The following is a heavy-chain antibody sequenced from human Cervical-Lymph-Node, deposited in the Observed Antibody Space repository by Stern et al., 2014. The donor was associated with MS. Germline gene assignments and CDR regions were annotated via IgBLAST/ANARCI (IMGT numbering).Heavy chain of an antibody. Sequence: EVQLLESGGGLVQPGGSLRLSCADSGLTFSTNWMHWVRQAPGKGLVWVSRINEDGRTTNYADSVKGRFTISRDNARNTLYLQMNSLRAEDTAVYFCSRDLSGSRDLWGQGTLVTVSS. D-gene: IGHD3-22*01. V-gene: IGHV3-74*01. CDR2: INEDGRTT. J-gene: IGHJ5*02. CDR3: SRDLSGSRDL. CDR1: GLTFSTNW.